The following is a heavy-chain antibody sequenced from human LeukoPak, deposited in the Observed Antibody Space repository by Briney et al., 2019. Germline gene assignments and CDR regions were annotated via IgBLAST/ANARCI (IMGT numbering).Heavy chain of an antibody. D-gene: IGHD5-18*01. CDR3: AKDARGYSYGSFDY. Sequence: GGSLRLSCAASGFTFDDYAMHWVRQAPGKGLEWVSGISWNSGSIGYADSVKGRFTISRDNAKNSLYLQMNSLRAEDTALYYCAKDARGYSYGSFDYWGQGNPGHRLL. CDR1: GFTFDDYA. J-gene: IGHJ4*02. V-gene: IGHV3-9*01. CDR2: ISWNSGSI.